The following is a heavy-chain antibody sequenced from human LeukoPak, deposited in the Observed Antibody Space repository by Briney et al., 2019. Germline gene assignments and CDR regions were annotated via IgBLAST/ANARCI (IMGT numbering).Heavy chain of an antibody. J-gene: IGHJ3*02. CDR3: ADYSSLDAFDI. CDR1: GGTFSSYA. CDR2: IIPIFGIA. D-gene: IGHD6-19*01. V-gene: IGHV1-69*05. Sequence: SVKVSCKASGGTFSSYAISWVRQAPGQGLEWMGRIIPIFGIANYAQKFQGRVTITTDESTSTAYMELSSLRSEDTAVYYCADYSSLDAFDIWGQGTMVTVSS.